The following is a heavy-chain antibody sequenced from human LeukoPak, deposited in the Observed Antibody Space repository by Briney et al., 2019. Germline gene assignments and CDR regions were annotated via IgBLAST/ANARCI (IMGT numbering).Heavy chain of an antibody. V-gene: IGHV1-46*01. J-gene: IGHJ5*02. CDR3: ASVEHSSSWYDNWFDP. D-gene: IGHD6-13*01. CDR2: INPSGGST. CDR1: GYTFTSYY. Sequence: GASVKVSCKASGYTFTSYYMHWVRQAPGQGLEWMGIINPSGGSTSYAQKFQGRVTMTRETSTSTVYMELSSLRSEDTAVYYCASVEHSSSWYDNWFDPWSQGTLVTVSS.